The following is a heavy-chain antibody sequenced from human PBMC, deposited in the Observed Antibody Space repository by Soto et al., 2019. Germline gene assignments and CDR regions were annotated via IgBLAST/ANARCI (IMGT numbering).Heavy chain of an antibody. CDR2: ISSSSSTI. CDR3: ARGPLYCSGGSCYSHFDF. D-gene: IGHD2-15*01. CDR1: GFTFSSYS. Sequence: GGSLRLSCAASGFTFSSYSMNWVRQAPGKGLEWVSYISSSSSTIYYADSVKGRFTISRDNAKNSLYLQMNSLRDEDTAVYYCARGPLYCSGGSCYSHFDFWGQGTLVTVSS. V-gene: IGHV3-48*02. J-gene: IGHJ4*02.